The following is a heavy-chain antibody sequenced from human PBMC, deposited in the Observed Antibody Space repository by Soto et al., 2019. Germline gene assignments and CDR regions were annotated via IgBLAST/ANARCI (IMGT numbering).Heavy chain of an antibody. CDR3: AKNNPFLLIPAADF. CDR1: GFTFSSYA. V-gene: IGHV3-23*05. J-gene: IGHJ4*02. Sequence: EVRLLESGGGLVQPGGSRRLSCAASGFTFSSYAMGWVRQAPGKGLEWVSGIDTSGSSTYYADSVKGRFTISRDNSKNTLYLQMDSLRDEDTAIYYCAKNNPFLLIPAADFWGQGTLVTVSS. CDR2: IDTSGSST. D-gene: IGHD2-2*01.